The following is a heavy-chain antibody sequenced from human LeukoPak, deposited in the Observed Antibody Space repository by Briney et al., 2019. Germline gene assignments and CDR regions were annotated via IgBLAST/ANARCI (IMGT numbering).Heavy chain of an antibody. Sequence: GGSLRLSCAASGFTFSSYGMSWVRQAPGKGLEWVSAISGSGGSTYYADSVKGRFTISRDNSKNTLYLQMNSLRAEDTAVYYCATRGDILTGYPYYFDYWGQGTLVTVSS. CDR2: ISGSGGST. D-gene: IGHD3-9*01. J-gene: IGHJ4*02. V-gene: IGHV3-23*01. CDR1: GFTFSSYG. CDR3: ATRGDILTGYPYYFDY.